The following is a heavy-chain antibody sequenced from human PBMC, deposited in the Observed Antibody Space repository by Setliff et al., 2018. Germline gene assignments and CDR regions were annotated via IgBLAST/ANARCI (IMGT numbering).Heavy chain of an antibody. CDR2: IKQDGSTK. CDR1: GFSFSRHW. D-gene: IGHD3-22*01. V-gene: IGHV3-7*01. J-gene: IGHJ3*02. CDR3: VRDDADNYDAFDI. Sequence: PGGSLRLSCVVSGFSFSRHWMSWVRQAPGKGLEWVADIKQDGSTKYYLDSVKGRFTISRDNAKRSLYLQMNGLRADDTGVYYCVRDDADNYDAFDIWGQGTMVTVSS.